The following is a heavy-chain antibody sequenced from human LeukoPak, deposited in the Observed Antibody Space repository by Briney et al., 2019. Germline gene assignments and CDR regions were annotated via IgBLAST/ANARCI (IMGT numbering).Heavy chain of an antibody. CDR2: TYYSGST. Sequence: SETLSLTCTVSGGSISSSSYYWGWIRQPPGKGLEWIGSTYYSGSTYYNPSLKSRVTISVDTSKNQFSLKLSSVTAADTAVYYCARSPRGGSGRYYFDYWGQGTLVTVSS. J-gene: IGHJ4*02. D-gene: IGHD3-16*01. CDR1: GGSISSSSYY. CDR3: ARSPRGGSGRYYFDY. V-gene: IGHV4-39*01.